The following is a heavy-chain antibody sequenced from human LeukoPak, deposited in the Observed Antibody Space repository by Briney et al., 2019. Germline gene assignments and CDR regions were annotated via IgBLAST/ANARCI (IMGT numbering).Heavy chain of an antibody. CDR3: ASHYYDSSGYYYGFDY. D-gene: IGHD3-22*01. Sequence: EASVKVSCKASGGTFSSYAISWVRQAPGQGLEWMGGIIPIFGTANYAQKFQGRVTITADESTSTAYMELSSLRPGDTAVYYCASHYYDSSGYYYGFDYWGQGTLVTVSS. J-gene: IGHJ4*02. V-gene: IGHV1-69*01. CDR2: IIPIFGTA. CDR1: GGTFSSYA.